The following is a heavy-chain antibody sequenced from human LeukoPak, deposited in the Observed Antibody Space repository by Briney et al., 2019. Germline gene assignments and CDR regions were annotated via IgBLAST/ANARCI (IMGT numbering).Heavy chain of an antibody. V-gene: IGHV1-46*01. Sequence: ASVTVSCKASGYTFTSYYMHWVRQAPGQGLEWMGIINPSGGSTSYAQKFQGRVTMTRDTSTSTVYMELSSLRSDDTAVYYCARAGYDLLTLAPDPANDYWGQGTLVTVSS. CDR2: INPSGGST. CDR3: ARAGYDLLTLAPDPANDY. CDR1: GYTFTSYY. D-gene: IGHD3-9*01. J-gene: IGHJ4*02.